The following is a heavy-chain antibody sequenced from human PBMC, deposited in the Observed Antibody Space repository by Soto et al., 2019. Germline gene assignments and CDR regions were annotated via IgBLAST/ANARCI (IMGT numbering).Heavy chain of an antibody. CDR2: ISRDGSNE. CDR1: GFTFRRHA. CDR3: ARSRNGGVADSFDY. V-gene: IGHV3-30-3*01. D-gene: IGHD3-10*01. J-gene: IGHJ4*02. Sequence: QVQLVASGGGVVQQGRSLTLSCEASGFTFRRHAIHWVRQAPGKGLEWVAVISRDGSNEYYEDSVKGRFNISRDNSKNTLYLQLNSLRREDTAVYYCARSRNGGVADSFDYWGQGTLVTVSS.